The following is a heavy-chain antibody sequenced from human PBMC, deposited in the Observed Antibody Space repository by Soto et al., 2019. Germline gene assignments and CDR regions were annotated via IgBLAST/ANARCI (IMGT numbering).Heavy chain of an antibody. CDR2: INTGNGNT. V-gene: IGHV1-3*04. D-gene: IGHD5-18*01. Sequence: QVQIVQSGAEVKKPGASVKVSCKTSGYTFTLYTIHWVRQAPGQRLEWMGWINTGNGNTKFSQRFQGRVTLSSDTSASTAYMERSSLPSEDTAVYYCAKLGGGYIFGPYLDFWGQGTLVTVSS. CDR3: AKLGGGYIFGPYLDF. CDR1: GYTFTLYT. J-gene: IGHJ4*02.